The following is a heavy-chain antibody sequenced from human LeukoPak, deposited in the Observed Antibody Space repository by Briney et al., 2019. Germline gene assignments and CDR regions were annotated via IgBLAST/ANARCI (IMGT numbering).Heavy chain of an antibody. CDR1: GFSFSSFA. CDR2: LSDNGGIT. CDR3: ARERARDYYDSSGYSDYFDY. V-gene: IGHV3-23*01. J-gene: IGHJ4*02. Sequence: GSLRPSCAASGFSFSSFAMSWVRQAPGKGLAWVSGLSDNGGITYYADSVKGRFTISRDNSKNTLYLQMNSLRAEDTAVYYCARERARDYYDSSGYSDYFDYWGQGTLVTVSS. D-gene: IGHD3-22*01.